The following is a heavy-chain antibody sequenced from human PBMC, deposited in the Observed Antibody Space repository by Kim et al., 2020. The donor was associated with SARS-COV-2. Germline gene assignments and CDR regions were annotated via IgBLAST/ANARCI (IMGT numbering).Heavy chain of an antibody. J-gene: IGHJ4*02. Sequence: YTDSVEGRVTISRDNAKQSLFLQMNSLRAEDTALYYCAGSPREVDYWGQGTLVIVSS. V-gene: IGHV3-11*04. CDR3: AGSPREVDY. D-gene: IGHD1-26*01.